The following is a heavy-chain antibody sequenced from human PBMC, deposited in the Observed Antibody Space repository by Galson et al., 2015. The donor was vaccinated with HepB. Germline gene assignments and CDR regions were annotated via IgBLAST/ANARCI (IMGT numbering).Heavy chain of an antibody. Sequence: SLRLSCAASGFTFSSYAMSWVRQAPGKGLEWVSAISGSGGSTYYADSVKGRFTISRDNSKNTLYLQMNSLRSDDTAVYYCAREGGYCSSTSCYGGGSDYYYHGMDVWGQGTTVTVSS. D-gene: IGHD2-2*01. J-gene: IGHJ6*02. CDR2: ISGSGGST. CDR3: AREGGYCSSTSCYGGGSDYYYHGMDV. CDR1: GFTFSSYA. V-gene: IGHV3-23*01.